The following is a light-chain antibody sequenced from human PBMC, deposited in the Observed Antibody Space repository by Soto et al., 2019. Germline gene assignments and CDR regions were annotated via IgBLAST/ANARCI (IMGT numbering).Light chain of an antibody. V-gene: IGKV1-12*01. CDR2: AAF. CDR1: EDINSR. J-gene: IGKJ5*01. CDR3: QQADSFPIT. Sequence: DIQITQSPSSLSAYVRDRVTISCRASEDINSRLAWYQQKPGNAPKLLIYAAFILQSGVPSRFSGYGSGTDFTLSISSLQPEDFATYYCQQADSFPITFGQGTRLEIK.